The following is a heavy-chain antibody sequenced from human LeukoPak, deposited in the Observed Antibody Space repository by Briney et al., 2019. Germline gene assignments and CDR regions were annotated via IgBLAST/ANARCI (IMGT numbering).Heavy chain of an antibody. D-gene: IGHD1-26*01. J-gene: IGHJ6*02. Sequence: PSEPLSLTCAVYGGSFSGYYWSWIRQPLGTGLEWIGEINHSGSTNYNPSLKSRVTISVDTSKNQFSLKLSSVTAADTAVYYCARPFSDYYGMDVWGQGTTVTVSS. CDR3: ARPFSDYYGMDV. CDR2: INHSGST. CDR1: GGSFSGYY. V-gene: IGHV4-34*01.